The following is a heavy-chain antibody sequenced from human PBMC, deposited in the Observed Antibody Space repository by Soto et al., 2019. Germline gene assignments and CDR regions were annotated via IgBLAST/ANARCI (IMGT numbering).Heavy chain of an antibody. CDR1: GFSFRNAW. CDR3: TTDLQAYCDGTTCYAGNYYYDDMDV. V-gene: IGHV3-15*01. D-gene: IGHD2-2*01. Sequence: GSLRLSCAASGFSFRNAWMSWVRQAPGKGLEWVGHIKSQGDGGTRDYAAPVEGRFTISRDDSKNTLFLQMNSLKNEDTAVYFCTTDLQAYCDGTTCYAGNYYYDDMDVWGQGTTVTVSS. J-gene: IGHJ6*02. CDR2: IKSQGDGGTR.